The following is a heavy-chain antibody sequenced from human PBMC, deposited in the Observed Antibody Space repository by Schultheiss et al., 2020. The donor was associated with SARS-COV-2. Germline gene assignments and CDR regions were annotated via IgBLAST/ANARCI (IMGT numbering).Heavy chain of an antibody. Sequence: SETLSLTCAVYGGSFSGYYWSWIRQPPGKGLEWIGEINHSGSTNYNPSLKSRVTMSVDTSKNQFSLKLSSVTAADTAVYYCASYYDSSGYNAFDIWGQGTMVTVSS. CDR2: INHSGST. CDR1: GGSFSGYY. J-gene: IGHJ3*02. CDR3: ASYYDSSGYNAFDI. V-gene: IGHV4-34*01. D-gene: IGHD3-22*01.